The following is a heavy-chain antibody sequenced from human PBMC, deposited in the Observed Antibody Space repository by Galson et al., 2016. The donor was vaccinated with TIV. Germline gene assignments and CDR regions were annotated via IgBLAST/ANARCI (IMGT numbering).Heavy chain of an antibody. J-gene: IGHJ5*02. CDR1: GGSIITKSYY. D-gene: IGHD3-22*01. V-gene: IGHV4-39*07. CDR2: VYDDGNA. CDR3: ARERTPPGPDNDTWLDP. Sequence: SETLSLTCIVSGGSIITKSYYWAWIRQPPGKGLEWIGMVYDDGNAYYNPSLKSRVTISVDTSKNQFSLKLTSVTAADTAVYYCARERTPPGPDNDTWLDPWGHGILVAVSS.